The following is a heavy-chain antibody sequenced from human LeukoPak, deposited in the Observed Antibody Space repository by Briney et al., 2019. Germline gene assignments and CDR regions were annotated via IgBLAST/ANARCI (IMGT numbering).Heavy chain of an antibody. CDR1: GGSISDSDYY. CDR2: IYYTGST. CDR3: ASSPSGYFDH. J-gene: IGHJ4*02. V-gene: IGHV4-39*01. Sequence: SETLSLTCSVAGGSISDSDYYWGWIRQTPGKGLEWIASIYYTGSTYYRPSLRSRVTMSVDTSKNQFSLKLSTVTAADTAVYYCASSPSGYFDHWGQGTPVTVSS.